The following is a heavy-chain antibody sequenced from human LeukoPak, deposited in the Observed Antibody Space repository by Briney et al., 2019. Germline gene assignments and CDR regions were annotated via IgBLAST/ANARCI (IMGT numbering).Heavy chain of an antibody. CDR1: GGSISSGVSY. CDR2: IYYSGSS. V-gene: IGHV4-31*03. D-gene: IGHD5-12*01. Sequence: SQTLSLTCTVSGGSISSGVSYWSWIRQHPGKGLEWIAYIYYSGSSSYNPSLKSRVTISVDTSKNQFSLKLSSVTAADTAVYYCARDYRFDSGYDLLNAFDVWGQGTVVTVSS. CDR3: ARDYRFDSGYDLLNAFDV. J-gene: IGHJ3*01.